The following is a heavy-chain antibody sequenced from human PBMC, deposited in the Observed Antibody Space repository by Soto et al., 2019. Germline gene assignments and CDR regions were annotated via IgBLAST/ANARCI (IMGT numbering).Heavy chain of an antibody. CDR3: AKGQTTVTTYFDY. V-gene: IGHV3-9*01. Sequence: GGSLRLSCAASGFTFDDYAMHWVRQAPGKGLEWVSGISWNSGSIGYADSVKGRFTISRDNAKNSLYLQMNSLRAEDTALYYCAKGQTTVTTYFDYWGQGTLVTVSS. D-gene: IGHD4-17*01. CDR1: GFTFDDYA. CDR2: ISWNSGSI. J-gene: IGHJ4*02.